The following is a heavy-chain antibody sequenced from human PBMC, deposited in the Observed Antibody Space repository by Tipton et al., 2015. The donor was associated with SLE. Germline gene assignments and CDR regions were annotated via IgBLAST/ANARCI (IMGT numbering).Heavy chain of an antibody. J-gene: IGHJ3*02. D-gene: IGHD6-19*01. CDR2: IRYDGSNK. CDR3: ANLRGYSSGWDAFDI. CDR1: GFTFSSYG. V-gene: IGHV3-30*02. Sequence: LSLTCAASGFTFSSYGMHWVRQAPGKGLEWVAFIRYDGSNKYYADSVKGRFTISRDNSKNTLYLQMNSLRAEDTAVYYCANLRGYSSGWDAFDIWGQGTMVTVSS.